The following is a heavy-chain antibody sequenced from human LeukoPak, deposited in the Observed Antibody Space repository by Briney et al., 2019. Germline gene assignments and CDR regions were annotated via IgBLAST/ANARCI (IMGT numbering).Heavy chain of an antibody. CDR2: IKQDGSDK. CDR3: ARSTAISSGWYR. CDR1: GSTFSTYW. D-gene: IGHD6-19*01. Sequence: GGSLRLSCAASGSTFSTYWMSWVRQAPGKGLEWVATIKQDGSDKYYVDPVKGRFTISRDNAKNSLYLQMNSLRAEDTAVYFCARSTAISSGWYRWGQGTLVSVSS. V-gene: IGHV3-7*01. J-gene: IGHJ4*02.